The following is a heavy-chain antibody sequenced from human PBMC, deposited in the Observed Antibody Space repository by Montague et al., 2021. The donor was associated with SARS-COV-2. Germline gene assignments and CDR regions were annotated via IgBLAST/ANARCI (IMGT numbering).Heavy chain of an antibody. CDR1: GGSISSPDYY. Sequence: SETLSLTCTVSGGSISSPDYYWVWIRQSPGKGLDWIVSLSYAGSTYYNPSLRSLVSFSRDTSKNHFSLSLNSVTAADTAVYFCAGQSPSDCSTSKCYPYYFDVWGQGALVTVSS. CDR3: AGQSPSDCSTSKCYPYYFDV. CDR2: LSYAGST. J-gene: IGHJ4*02. V-gene: IGHV4-39*01. D-gene: IGHD2-2*01.